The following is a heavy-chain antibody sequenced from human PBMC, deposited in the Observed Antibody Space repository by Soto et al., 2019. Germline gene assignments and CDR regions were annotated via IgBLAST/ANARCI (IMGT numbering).Heavy chain of an antibody. V-gene: IGHV1-58*02. CDR3: AAAGGGITKTPLGYYYGMDV. D-gene: IGHD3-10*01. J-gene: IGHJ6*02. CDR1: GFTFTSSA. CDR2: IVVGSGNT. Sequence: QMQLVQSGPEVKKPGTSVKVSCKASGFTFTSSAMQWVRQARGQRLEWIGWIVVGSGNTNYAQKFQERVTITRDMSTSTASMELSSLRSEDTAVYYCAAAGGGITKTPLGYYYGMDVWGQGTTVTVSS.